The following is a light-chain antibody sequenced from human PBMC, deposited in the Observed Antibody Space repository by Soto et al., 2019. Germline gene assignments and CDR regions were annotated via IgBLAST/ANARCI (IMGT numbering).Light chain of an antibody. CDR2: GAS. CDR1: QSVDNN. CDR3: QQYNNWPRT. J-gene: IGKJ1*01. V-gene: IGKV3-15*01. Sequence: IVMTQSPATLSVSPGEGVTLSCRASQSVDNNLAWYQQKPGQTPRLLIYGASIRATGIPGTFSGSGSGTEFTLTISSLQSEDFAVYYCQQYNNWPRTFGQGTTVEIK.